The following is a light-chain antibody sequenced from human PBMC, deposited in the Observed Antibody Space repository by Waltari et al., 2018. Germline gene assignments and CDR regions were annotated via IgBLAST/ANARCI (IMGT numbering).Light chain of an antibody. V-gene: IGKV1-39*01. Sequence: DIQMTQSPSSLSASVGDRVTITCRASQSISSYLNWYQQKPGKAPKLLIYAASTLESGVPLRFSGSGSGTEFTLTISKLQPDDFATYFCQHYSPYSWTFGQGTKVEIK. CDR2: AAS. CDR3: QHYSPYSWT. CDR1: QSISSY. J-gene: IGKJ1*01.